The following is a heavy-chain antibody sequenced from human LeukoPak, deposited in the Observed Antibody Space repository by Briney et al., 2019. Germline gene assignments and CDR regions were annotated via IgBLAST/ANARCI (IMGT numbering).Heavy chain of an antibody. Sequence: PSETLSLTCSVSGSSVNSGRFYWTWIRQPPGKGLEWIGYIYYDWSTNYNPSLKSRVSISVDTSKNQFSLTMSSVTAADTAIYYCAREEDSSSWLDFDSWGRGTLVTISS. J-gene: IGHJ4*02. CDR2: IYYDWST. CDR1: GSSVNSGRFY. CDR3: AREEDSSSWLDFDS. D-gene: IGHD6-13*01. V-gene: IGHV4-61*01.